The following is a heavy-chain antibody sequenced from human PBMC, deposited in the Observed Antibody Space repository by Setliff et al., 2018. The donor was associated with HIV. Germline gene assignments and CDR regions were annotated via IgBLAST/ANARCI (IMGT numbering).Heavy chain of an antibody. CDR2: IYNSGTT. D-gene: IGHD2-15*01. CDR1: GGSISCSSYY. CDR3: ARVPIVAVVTATPPAFDI. V-gene: IGHV4-39*07. Sequence: SETLSLTCTVSGGSISCSSYYWGWIRQPPGKGLEWIGSIYNSGTTYYNPSLKSRVTMSVDTSKNQFSLKLSSVTAADTAVYYCARVPIVAVVTATPPAFDIWGQGTMVTVSS. J-gene: IGHJ3*02.